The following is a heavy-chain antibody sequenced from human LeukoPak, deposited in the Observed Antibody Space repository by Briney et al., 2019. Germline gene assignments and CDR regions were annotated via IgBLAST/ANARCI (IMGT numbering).Heavy chain of an antibody. CDR1: GFTFSAFW. Sequence: GGSLRLSCAASGFTFSAFWMNWARQAPGKGLEWVASINHNGNVNYYVDSVKGRFTISRDNAKNSLYLQMSNLRAEDTAVYFCARGGGLDVWGQGATVTVSS. CDR3: ARGGGLDV. J-gene: IGHJ6*02. CDR2: INHNGNVN. D-gene: IGHD3-16*01. V-gene: IGHV3-7*03.